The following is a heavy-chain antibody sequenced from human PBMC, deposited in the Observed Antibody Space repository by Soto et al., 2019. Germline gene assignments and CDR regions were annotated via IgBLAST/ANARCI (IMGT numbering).Heavy chain of an antibody. J-gene: IGHJ5*01. CDR3: ARARRYVFASSCDTPEFFDP. CDR1: GFTFRSYA. CDR2: ISYDGSNK. D-gene: IGHD2-15*01. V-gene: IGHV3-30-3*01. Sequence: GGSLRVSCAASGFTFRSYALHWVRQAPGKGLEWVAVISYDGSNKLYADSVKGRFTISRDNSKNTVYLQMSSLRAEGTAVYYFARARRYVFASSCDTPEFFDPCGPRTLVTGSS.